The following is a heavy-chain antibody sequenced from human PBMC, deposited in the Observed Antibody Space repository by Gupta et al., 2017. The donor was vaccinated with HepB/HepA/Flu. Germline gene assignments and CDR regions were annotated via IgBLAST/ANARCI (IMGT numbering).Heavy chain of an antibody. J-gene: IGHJ6*03. V-gene: IGHV3-53*01. CDR3: ARGAWELLTSGYYYMDV. CDR1: GFTVSSNY. CDR2: IYSGGST. D-gene: IGHD1-26*01. Sequence: EVQLVESGGGLIQPGGSLRLSCAASGFTVSSNYMSWVRQAPGKGLEWVSVIYSGGSTYYADSVKGRFTISRDNSKNTLYLQMNSLRAEDTAVYYCARGAWELLTSGYYYMDVWGKGTTVTVSS.